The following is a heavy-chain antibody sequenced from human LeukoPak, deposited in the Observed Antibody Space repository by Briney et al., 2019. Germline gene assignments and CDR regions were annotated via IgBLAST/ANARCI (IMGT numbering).Heavy chain of an antibody. J-gene: IGHJ4*02. Sequence: PGGYLRLSCAASGFTCSSYGMHWVRQAPGKGLEWVAFIRYDGSNKYYADSVKGRFTISRDNSKNTLYLQMYSLRAEDTAVYYCAKAPSRKVVVPAATSYFDYWGQGTLVTVSS. CDR1: GFTCSSYG. CDR3: AKAPSRKVVVPAATSYFDY. V-gene: IGHV3-30*02. D-gene: IGHD2-2*01. CDR2: IRYDGSNK.